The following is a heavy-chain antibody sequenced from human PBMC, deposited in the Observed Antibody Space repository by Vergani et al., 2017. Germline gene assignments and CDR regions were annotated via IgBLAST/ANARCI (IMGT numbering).Heavy chain of an antibody. V-gene: IGHV3-64D*06. CDR3: VKVGVYRVVVPAATGDAFDI. Sequence: EVQLVESGGGLVQPGGSLRLSCSASGFTFSSYAMHWVRQAPGKGLEYVSAISSNGGSTYYADSVKGRFTISRDNSKNTLYLQMSSLRAEDTAVYYCVKVGVYRVVVPAATGDAFDIWGQGTMVTVSS. D-gene: IGHD2-2*01. CDR2: ISSNGGST. CDR1: GFTFSSYA. J-gene: IGHJ3*02.